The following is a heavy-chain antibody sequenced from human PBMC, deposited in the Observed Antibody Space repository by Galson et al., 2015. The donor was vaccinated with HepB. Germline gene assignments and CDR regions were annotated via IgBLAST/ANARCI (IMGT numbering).Heavy chain of an antibody. D-gene: IGHD6-19*01. CDR2: ISSGSSTI. CDR1: GFTFSSYS. Sequence: SLRLSCAASGFTFSSYSVNWVRQAPGKGLEWVSYISSGSSTIYYAYSVKGRLTISRDNAKNSLYLQMNSLRDEDTAVYYCARAVAGYRIIDYWGQGTLVTVSS. CDR3: ARAVAGYRIIDY. V-gene: IGHV3-48*02. J-gene: IGHJ4*02.